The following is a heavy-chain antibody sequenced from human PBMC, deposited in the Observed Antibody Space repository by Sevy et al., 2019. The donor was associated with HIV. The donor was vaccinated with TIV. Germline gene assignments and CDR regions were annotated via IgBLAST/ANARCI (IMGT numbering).Heavy chain of an antibody. CDR1: RYTFTDYY. CDR3: ARLTTMPTSDDYGMDV. CDR2: INPNNGGT. D-gene: IGHD4-17*01. Sequence: ASVKVPRKAARYTFTDYYVHWVRQGPGQGLEWMGCINPNNGGTKYAQRFQGRVTMTRDTSINTAYMELGSLTSDDTAVYYCARLTTMPTSDDYGMDVWGQGTTVTVSS. J-gene: IGHJ6*02. V-gene: IGHV1-2*02.